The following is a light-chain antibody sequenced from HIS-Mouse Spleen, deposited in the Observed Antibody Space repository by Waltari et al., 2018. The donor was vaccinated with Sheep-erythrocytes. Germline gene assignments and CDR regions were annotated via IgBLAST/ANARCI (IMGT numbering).Light chain of an antibody. CDR2: QES. CDR1: KLGDKY. J-gene: IGLJ2*01. Sequence: SYELTQPPSVSVSPGQTASITCSGDKLGDKYACWYQQKPGHSPVLVIYQESKRPSGIPERVSGSNSGNTATLTISGTQAMDEADYYCQAWDSSTVVFGGGTKLTVL. V-gene: IGLV3-1*01. CDR3: QAWDSSTVV.